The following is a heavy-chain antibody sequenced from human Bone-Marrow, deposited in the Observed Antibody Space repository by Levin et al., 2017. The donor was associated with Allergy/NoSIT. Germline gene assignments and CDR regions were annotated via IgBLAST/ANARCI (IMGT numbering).Heavy chain of an antibody. V-gene: IGHV3-23*01. Sequence: QPGGSLRLSCTASGFTFSSYTMRWVRQAPGKGLECVSGITNSGSKTYYIDSVKGRFTISRDNSKNTLYLQMNSLRVEDMAVYYCAKKGTPSGSGTQNFYFDSWGQGTLVTVSS. J-gene: IGHJ4*02. CDR2: ITNSGSKT. CDR1: GFTFSSYT. CDR3: AKKGTPSGSGTQNFYFDS. D-gene: IGHD3-10*01.